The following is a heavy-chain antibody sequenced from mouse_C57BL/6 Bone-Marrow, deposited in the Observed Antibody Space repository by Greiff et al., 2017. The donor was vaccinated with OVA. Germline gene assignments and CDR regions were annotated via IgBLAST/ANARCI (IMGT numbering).Heavy chain of an antibody. CDR3: ARHGLLLRYHYCDY. V-gene: IGHV1-62-2*01. CDR2: FYPGSGSI. J-gene: IGHJ2*01. D-gene: IGHD1-1*01. CDR1: GYTFTEYT. Sequence: QVQLKQSGAELVKPGASVTLSCKASGYTFTEYTIHWVKPRSGQGLAWIGWFYPGSGSIKYNEQFKEKATLTADKSSSTVYMELSRVTSEDSAVYFCARHGLLLRYHYCDYWGQGTTLTVSS.